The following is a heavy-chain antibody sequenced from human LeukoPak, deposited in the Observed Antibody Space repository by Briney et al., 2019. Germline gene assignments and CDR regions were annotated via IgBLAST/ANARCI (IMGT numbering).Heavy chain of an antibody. J-gene: IGHJ4*02. D-gene: IGHD6-19*01. CDR2: IYYSGSA. CDR1: GGSISSSSYY. CDR3: ASPHSSGWYC. V-gene: IGHV4-39*01. Sequence: SETLSLTCTVCGGSISSSSYYWGWLRQPPGKGLVWFGSIYYSGSASYNPSITSRDTISVDTSKNQFSPKLSSVAAADTAVYYCASPHSSGWYCWGQGTLVTVSS.